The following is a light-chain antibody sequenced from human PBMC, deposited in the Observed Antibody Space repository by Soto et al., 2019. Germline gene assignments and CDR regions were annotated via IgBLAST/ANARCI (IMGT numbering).Light chain of an antibody. Sequence: DIQMTQSPSSLSASVGDRVTITCRASQSVRSYLNWYQQKPGKAPNLLIYAASSLQSGVPSRFSGSGSGTEFTLTISSLQPEDFTTYYCQQSYSTPWTFGQGTKVEIK. CDR3: QQSYSTPWT. J-gene: IGKJ1*01. V-gene: IGKV1-39*01. CDR1: QSVRSY. CDR2: AAS.